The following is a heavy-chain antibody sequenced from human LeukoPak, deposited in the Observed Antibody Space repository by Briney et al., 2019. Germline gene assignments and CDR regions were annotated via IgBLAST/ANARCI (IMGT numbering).Heavy chain of an antibody. J-gene: IGHJ4*02. D-gene: IGHD6-13*01. V-gene: IGHV1-8*01. CDR1: GYTFTSYD. CDR2: MNPNSGNT. CDR3: AAKDISRGDIAAAG. Sequence: ASVKVSCKASGYTFTSYDINWVRQATGQGLEWMGWMNPNSGNTGYAQKFQGRVTMTRNTSISTAYMELSSLRSEDTAVYYCAAKDISRGDIAAAGWGQGTLVTVSS.